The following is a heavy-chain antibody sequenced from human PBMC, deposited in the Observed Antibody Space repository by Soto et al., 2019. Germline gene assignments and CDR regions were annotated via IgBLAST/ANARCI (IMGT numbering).Heavy chain of an antibody. V-gene: IGHV3-23*01. J-gene: IGHJ4*02. CDR1: GFTFTNHA. CDR3: ARRGYYYHSAGYWDKINSDY. D-gene: IGHD3-22*01. CDR2: IGGSGSST. Sequence: SLRLSCAASGFTFTNHAMSWVRQAPGKGLEWVSDIGGSGSSTYYADSVKGRFTISRDNSKDTLYLQMNGLRAEDTAVYYCARRGYYYHSAGYWDKINSDYWGQGALVTVSS.